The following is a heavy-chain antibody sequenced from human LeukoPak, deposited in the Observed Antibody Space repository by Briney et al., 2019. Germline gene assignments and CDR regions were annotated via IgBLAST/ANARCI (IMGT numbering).Heavy chain of an antibody. CDR3: ARDSPTSTRYNWFDP. CDR1: GFTFSDYE. Sequence: GGSLRLSCSASGFTFSDYEMNWVRQAPGKGLEGVSYISTSGTTVFYAESLKRRFTISRDDARNSLYLEMSSLRADDTALYYCARDSPTSTRYNWFDPWGQGTLVTVSS. J-gene: IGHJ5*02. D-gene: IGHD5/OR15-5a*01. V-gene: IGHV3-48*03. CDR2: ISTSGTTV.